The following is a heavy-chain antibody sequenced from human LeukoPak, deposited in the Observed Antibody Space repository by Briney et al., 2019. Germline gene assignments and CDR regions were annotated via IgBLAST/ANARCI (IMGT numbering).Heavy chain of an antibody. Sequence: PGGSLRLSCVASGFTFSSYSMNWVRQAPGKGLEWVSSISSSSSYIYYADSVKGRFTISRDNAKNSLYLQMNSLRAEDTAVYYCARDRSIAVAGRNFDYWGQGTLVTVSS. J-gene: IGHJ4*02. V-gene: IGHV3-21*01. CDR3: ARDRSIAVAGRNFDY. D-gene: IGHD6-19*01. CDR2: ISSSSSYI. CDR1: GFTFSSYS.